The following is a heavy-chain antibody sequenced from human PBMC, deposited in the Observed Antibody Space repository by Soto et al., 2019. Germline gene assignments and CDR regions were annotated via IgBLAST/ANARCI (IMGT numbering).Heavy chain of an antibody. CDR2: IYHSGTT. Sequence: LSLTFAVSGASISNTDWWSWVRQPPGKGLEWIGEIYHSGTTNCDPSLKSRVTISLDKSKSLFSLTLTSLTAADTAVYYCAIPGAGDFDYWGQGTLVTV. CDR3: AIPGAGDFDY. CDR1: GASISNTDW. V-gene: IGHV4-4*02. J-gene: IGHJ4*02. D-gene: IGHD1-26*01.